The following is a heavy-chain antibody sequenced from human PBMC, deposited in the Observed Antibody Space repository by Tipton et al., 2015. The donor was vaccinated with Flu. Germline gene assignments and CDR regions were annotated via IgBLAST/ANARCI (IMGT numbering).Heavy chain of an antibody. J-gene: IGHJ4*02. Sequence: PSLTCAVYGGSFSGYYWSWIRQPPGKGLEWIGYIYYSGSTNYNPSLKSRVTISVDTSKNQFSLKLSSVTAADTAVYYCARGDCSSTSCLDYWGQGTLVTVSS. CDR2: IYYSGST. D-gene: IGHD2-2*01. CDR1: GGSFSGYY. V-gene: IGHV4-59*01. CDR3: ARGDCSSTSCLDY.